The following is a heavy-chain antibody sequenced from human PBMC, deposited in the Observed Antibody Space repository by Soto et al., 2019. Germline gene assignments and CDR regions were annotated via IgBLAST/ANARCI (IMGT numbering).Heavy chain of an antibody. CDR2: INPNSGGT. CDR1: GYTFTGYY. CDR3: ARDRSSSHWFDL. V-gene: IGHV1-2*02. Sequence: ASVKVTCKASGYTFTGYYMHWVRQAPGQGLEGMGWINPNSGGTNYAQKFKGRVTMTRDTSISTAYMELSRLRSDDTAVYYCARDRSSSHWFDLWGQGTLVTVSS. J-gene: IGHJ5*02. D-gene: IGHD2-15*01.